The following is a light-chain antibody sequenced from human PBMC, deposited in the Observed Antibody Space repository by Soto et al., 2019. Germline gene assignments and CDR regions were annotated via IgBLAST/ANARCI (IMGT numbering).Light chain of an antibody. CDR2: AAS. J-gene: IGKJ1*01. CDR1: QDISSW. CDR3: QQTNSFPLT. V-gene: IGKV1-12*01. Sequence: GDSVTITCRASQDISSWLAWYQQKPGKAPNLLIYAASSLQSGVPSRFSGSGSGTDFTLTINSLQPEDIATYYCQQTNSFPLTFGQGTKVEVK.